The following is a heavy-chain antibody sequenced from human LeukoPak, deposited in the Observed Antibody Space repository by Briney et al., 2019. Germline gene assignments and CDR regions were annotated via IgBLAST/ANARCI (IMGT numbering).Heavy chain of an antibody. Sequence: GGSLRLYCAASGFTFTSYAMSWVRQAPGQGLAWVSTISGSGDTTYYADSVKGRFTISRDNSKNTLYLQMNSLRAEDTAIYYCAKESPHFDYWGQGTLVTVSS. J-gene: IGHJ4*02. CDR2: ISGSGDTT. CDR1: GFTFTSYA. V-gene: IGHV3-23*01. CDR3: AKESPHFDY.